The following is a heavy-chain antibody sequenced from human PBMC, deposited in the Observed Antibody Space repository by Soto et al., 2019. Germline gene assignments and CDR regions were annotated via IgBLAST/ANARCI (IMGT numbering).Heavy chain of an antibody. Sequence: QVQLVESGGGVVQPGRSLRLSCAASGFTFSSYAMHWVRQAPGKGLEWVGLISYDGSNEYYAYSVKGRFTISRDNSKNTVYLQLNSLRDEDTAVYYGAREGFGAYDFRRVPQSDYWGQGTMVTVSA. CDR3: AREGFGAYDFRRVPQSDY. CDR2: ISYDGSNE. D-gene: IGHD3-3*01. CDR1: GFTFSSYA. V-gene: IGHV3-30-3*01. J-gene: IGHJ4*02.